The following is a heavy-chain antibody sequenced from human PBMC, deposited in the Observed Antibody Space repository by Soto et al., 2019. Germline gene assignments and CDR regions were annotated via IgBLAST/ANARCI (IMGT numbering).Heavy chain of an antibody. D-gene: IGHD3-9*01. CDR2: IIPIFGTA. CDR1: GGTFSSYS. J-gene: IGHJ6*02. Sequence: ASVKVSFKAAGGTFSSYSISWVRQAPGQWLEWMGGIIPIFGTANYAQKFQGRVTITADKYTSTAYMELSSLRSEDTAVYYCARVDILTVYGCMGVWGQGTTVTVSS. V-gene: IGHV1-69*06. CDR3: ARVDILTVYGCMGV.